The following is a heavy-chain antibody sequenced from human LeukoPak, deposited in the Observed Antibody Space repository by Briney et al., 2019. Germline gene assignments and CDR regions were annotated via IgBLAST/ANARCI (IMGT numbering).Heavy chain of an antibody. CDR2: ISYSGVVK. CDR1: GYTFSDYG. CDR3: TTVGSYLPY. D-gene: IGHD1-26*01. Sequence: GTSLRLSCTASGYTFSDYGMHWVRQAPGKGLEWLSVISYSGVVKFYADSVKGRFTISRDNSKNTLYLQMNNLADEDTAVYYCTTVGSYLPYWGQGTLVTVSS. V-gene: IGHV3-30*03. J-gene: IGHJ4*02.